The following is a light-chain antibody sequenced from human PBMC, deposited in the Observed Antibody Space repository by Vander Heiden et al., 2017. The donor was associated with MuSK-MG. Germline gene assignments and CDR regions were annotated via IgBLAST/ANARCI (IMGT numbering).Light chain of an antibody. J-gene: IGLJ2*01. Sequence: SYELTQPLSVSVALGQTARITCGGNNIGSKNVHWYQQKPGQAPGRVCYRDSNRPSGIPERCAGSYSGNNANMHLRRAQAGDESYEYCQVWDRSTAWVFGGGTKLTVL. CDR3: QVWDRSTAWV. CDR2: RDS. V-gene: IGLV3-9*01. CDR1: NIGSKN.